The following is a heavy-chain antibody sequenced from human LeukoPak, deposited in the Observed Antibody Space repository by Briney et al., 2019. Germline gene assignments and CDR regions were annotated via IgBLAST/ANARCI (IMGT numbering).Heavy chain of an antibody. J-gene: IGHJ5*02. V-gene: IGHV4-31*03. CDR1: GGSISSGGYY. Sequence: TLSLTCTVSGGSISSGGYYWSWIRQHPGTGLEWIGYIYYSGSTYYNPSLKSRVTISVDTSKNQFSLKLSSVTAADTAVYYCAREVYNWNDGSWFDPWGQGTLVTVSS. CDR2: IYYSGST. D-gene: IGHD1-20*01. CDR3: AREVYNWNDGSWFDP.